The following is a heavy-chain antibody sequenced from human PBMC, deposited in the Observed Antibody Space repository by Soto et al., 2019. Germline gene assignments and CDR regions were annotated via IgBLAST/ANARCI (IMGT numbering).Heavy chain of an antibody. CDR3: ARFPAGYYDSSGYPYYFDY. D-gene: IGHD3-22*01. CDR1: GDSVSSNSAA. J-gene: IGHJ4*02. V-gene: IGHV6-1*01. Sequence: SQTLSLTCAISGDSVSSNSAAWNWIRQSPSRGLEWLGRTYYRSKWYNDYAVSVKSRITINPDTSKNQFSLQLNSVTPEDTAVYYCARFPAGYYDSSGYPYYFDYWGQGTLVTVSS. CDR2: TYYRSKWYN.